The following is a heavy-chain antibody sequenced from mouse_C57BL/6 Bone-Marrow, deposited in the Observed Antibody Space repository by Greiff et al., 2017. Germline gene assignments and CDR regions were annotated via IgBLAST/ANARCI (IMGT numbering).Heavy chain of an antibody. CDR2: IDPEIGDT. V-gene: IGHV14-4*01. CDR3: SSFDGNYFDF. CDR1: GFNIQDDY. D-gene: IGHD2-3*01. Sequence: VQLQQSGAELVRPGASVKLSCTASGFNIQDDYIHWVKQRPEQGLEWIGWIDPEIGDTEYASKFQGKATITSYTSSNTAYLPLSSLTSEDTAVYDCSSFDGNYFDFWGQGTPLTVAS. J-gene: IGHJ2*01.